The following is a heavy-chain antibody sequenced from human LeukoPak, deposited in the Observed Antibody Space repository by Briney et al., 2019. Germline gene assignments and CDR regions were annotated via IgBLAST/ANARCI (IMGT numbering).Heavy chain of an antibody. V-gene: IGHV3-11*05. Sequence: PGGSLRLSCAASGFSFRDYYMSWIRQAPAKGLEWVSFISTDSVFTNYADPVKGRFTISRDNAKNSLYLQLNSLRAEDTAVYYCARESHGTGDQWGQGTLVTVSS. D-gene: IGHD3-10*01. CDR3: ARESHGTGDQ. J-gene: IGHJ4*02. CDR1: GFSFRDYY. CDR2: ISTDSVFT.